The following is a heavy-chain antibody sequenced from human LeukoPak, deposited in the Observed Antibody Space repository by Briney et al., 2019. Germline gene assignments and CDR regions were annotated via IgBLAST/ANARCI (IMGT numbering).Heavy chain of an antibody. CDR3: ARGGSDYGEYYYMDV. J-gene: IGHJ6*03. CDR2: INPSGGST. CDR1: GYTFTSYY. Sequence: ASVKVSCKASGYTFTSYYMHWVRQAPGQGLEWMGIINPSGGSTSYAQKFQGRVTMTRDTSTSTVYMELSSLRSEDTAVYYCARGGSDYGEYYYMDVWGKGTTVTISS. D-gene: IGHD4-17*01. V-gene: IGHV1-46*01.